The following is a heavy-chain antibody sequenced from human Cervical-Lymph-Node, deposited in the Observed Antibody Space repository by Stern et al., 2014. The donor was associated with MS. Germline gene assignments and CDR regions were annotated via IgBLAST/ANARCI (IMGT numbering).Heavy chain of an antibody. Sequence: VQLVESGAELRKPGASVKVACKASGHTFSSHGISWVRQAPGQGLEWMGLITFYNGNTKYAEKVKDRVIMTIDRTTNTAYMELRSLRSGDTAVYYCARDFSVGVAIFGVVNWFDPWGQGTLVTVSS. D-gene: IGHD3-3*02. CDR1: GHTFSSHG. CDR2: ITFYNGNT. CDR3: ARDFSVGVAIFGVVNWFDP. J-gene: IGHJ5*02. V-gene: IGHV1-18*04.